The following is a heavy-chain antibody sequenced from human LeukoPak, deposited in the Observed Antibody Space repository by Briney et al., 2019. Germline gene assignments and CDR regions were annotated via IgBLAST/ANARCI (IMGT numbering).Heavy chain of an antibody. CDR2: IGGSGDSA. CDR1: EFTFSSYA. V-gene: IGHV3-23*01. D-gene: IGHD6-25*01. CDR3: ARSGWPYYFDY. Sequence: PGGSLRLSCAASEFTFSSYAMSWVRQAPGKGLEWVSSIGGSGDSAYYADSVKGRFTISRDNSKNTLYLQMNSLRAEDTAVYYCARSGWPYYFDYWGQGTLVTVSS. J-gene: IGHJ4*02.